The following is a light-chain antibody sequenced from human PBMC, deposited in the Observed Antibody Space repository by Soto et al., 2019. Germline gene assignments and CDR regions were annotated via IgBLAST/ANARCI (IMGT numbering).Light chain of an antibody. CDR3: QHYGTSAGT. CDR1: QSVSSSH. V-gene: IGKV3-20*01. J-gene: IGKJ1*01. Sequence: EIVLTQSPGTLSLSPGERATLSCRASQSVSSSHFSWYQKHPRPARILIFYGATSRATGLPGMFSGSGSGTDFTLTISRLADEVVAVYYCQHYGTSAGTFGQGTKVEIK. CDR2: GAT.